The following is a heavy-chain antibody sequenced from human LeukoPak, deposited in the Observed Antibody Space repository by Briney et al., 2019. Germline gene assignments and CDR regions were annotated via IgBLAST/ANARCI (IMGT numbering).Heavy chain of an antibody. J-gene: IGHJ4*02. Sequence: QPGGSLRLSCAASGFTFSSYAMSWVRQAPGKGLEWVSYISSSGSTIYYADSVKGRFTISRDNAKNSLYLQMNSLRAEDTAVYYCARDTRYFDWLSPGGNYFDYWGQGTLVTVSS. V-gene: IGHV3-48*03. CDR3: ARDTRYFDWLSPGGNYFDY. CDR1: GFTFSSYA. D-gene: IGHD3-9*01. CDR2: ISSSGSTI.